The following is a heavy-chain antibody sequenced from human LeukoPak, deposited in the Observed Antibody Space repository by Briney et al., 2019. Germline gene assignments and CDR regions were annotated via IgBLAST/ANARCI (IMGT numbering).Heavy chain of an antibody. J-gene: IGHJ4*02. CDR3: ARVRRGYGGNVYDY. V-gene: IGHV1-2*02. D-gene: IGHD4-23*01. CDR2: INPNSGGT. Sequence: ASVKVSCKASGYTFTSYGISWVRQAPGQGLEWMGWINPNSGGTNYAQKFQGRVTMTRDTSISTAYMELSRLRSDDTAVYYCARVRRGYGGNVYDYWGQGTLVTVSS. CDR1: GYTFTSYG.